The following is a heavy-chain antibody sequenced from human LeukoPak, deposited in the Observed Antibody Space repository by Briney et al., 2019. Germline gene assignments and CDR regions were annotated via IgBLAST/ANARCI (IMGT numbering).Heavy chain of an antibody. V-gene: IGHV3-30*02. CDR3: AKDSVAWELHDAFDI. CDR2: IGYDGSNK. D-gene: IGHD1-26*01. Sequence: GGSLRLSCAASGFTFSNYGMHWVRQAPGKGLEWVAFIGYDGSNKYYADSVKGRFTISRDNSKNTLYLQMNSLRAEDTAVYYCAKDSVAWELHDAFDIWGQGTMVTVSS. CDR1: GFTFSNYG. J-gene: IGHJ3*02.